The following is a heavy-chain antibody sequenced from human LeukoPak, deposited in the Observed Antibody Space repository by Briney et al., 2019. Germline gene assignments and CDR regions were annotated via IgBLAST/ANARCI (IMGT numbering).Heavy chain of an antibody. CDR2: INHSGTT. D-gene: IGHD2-2*01. Sequence: PSETLSLTCAVYGGSFSDYYWNWIRQPPRKGLEWIGEINHSGTTNYNPSLKSRVTISVDTSKNQFSLRLSAVTAADTAVYHCARGLRLPSRSSPAVPHVWGKGTTVTVSA. V-gene: IGHV4-34*01. CDR3: ARGLRLPSRSSPAVPHV. J-gene: IGHJ6*04. CDR1: GGSFSDYY.